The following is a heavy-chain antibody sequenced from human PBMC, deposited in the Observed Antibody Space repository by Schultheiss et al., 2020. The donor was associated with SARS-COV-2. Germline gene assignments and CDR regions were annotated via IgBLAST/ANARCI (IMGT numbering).Heavy chain of an antibody. V-gene: IGHV4-39*07. D-gene: IGHD3-10*01. CDR3: ARNRIGAFDY. CDR1: GGSISSSSYY. CDR2: INHSGST. J-gene: IGHJ4*02. Sequence: SQTLSLTCTVSGGSISSSSYYWGWIRQPPGKGLEWIGEINHSGSTNYNPSLKSRVTMSVDTSKNQFSLKLSSVTAADTAVYYCARNRIGAFDYWGQGTLVTVSS.